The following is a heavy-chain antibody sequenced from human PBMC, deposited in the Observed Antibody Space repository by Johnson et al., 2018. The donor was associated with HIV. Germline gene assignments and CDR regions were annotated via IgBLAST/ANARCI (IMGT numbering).Heavy chain of an antibody. V-gene: IGHV3-20*04. CDR3: VRDTGYCSGGRCDDAFDA. CDR1: GFNFDDYA. Sequence: VQLVESGGGVVRPGGSLRLSCAASGFNFDDYAMSWVRQVPVKGLEGVSGINWNGGSTGFADSVKGRFTISRDNAKNSMYLQMNSLRVEDTALYYCVRDTGYCSGGRCDDAFDAWGQGTMVTVSS. J-gene: IGHJ3*01. D-gene: IGHD2-15*01. CDR2: INWNGGST.